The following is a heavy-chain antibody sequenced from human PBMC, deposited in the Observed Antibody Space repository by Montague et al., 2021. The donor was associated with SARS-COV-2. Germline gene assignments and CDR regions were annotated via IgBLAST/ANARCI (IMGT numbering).Heavy chain of an antibody. CDR3: ARGLSGSYSGGWVPVALFDWYHYMEV. D-gene: IGHD6-25*01. Sequence: SETLSLTYNVSGVVELRRRSEEHTSELQSRPEFVWGLMHEKNTNYNPYLKSRVTISVDTSKNQFSLTLTSVTAADAAVYYCARGLSGSYSGGWVPVALFDWYHYMEVGGKGITVTVSS. V-gene: IGHV4-34*01. J-gene: IGHJ6*03. CDR1: GVVELRRR. CDR2: MHEKNT.